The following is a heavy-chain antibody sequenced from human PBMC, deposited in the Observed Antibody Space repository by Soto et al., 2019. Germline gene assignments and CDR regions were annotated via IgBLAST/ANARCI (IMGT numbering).Heavy chain of an antibody. CDR1: GGSISNSRYY. CDR2: IYHTGNT. V-gene: IGHV4-39*01. CDR3: ARDYYDSSGHLDY. Sequence: SETLSLTCTVSGGSISNSRYYWAWIRQPPGKGLEWIGSIYHTGNTYYNPSLRSRVTISVDTSKNQFSLKLTSVTAADTAVYYCARDYYDSSGHLDYWGQGILVT. J-gene: IGHJ4*02. D-gene: IGHD3-22*01.